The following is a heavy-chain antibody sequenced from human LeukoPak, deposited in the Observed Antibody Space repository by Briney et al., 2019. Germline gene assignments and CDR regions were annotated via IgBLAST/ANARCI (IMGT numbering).Heavy chain of an antibody. CDR3: ARDPRWLQGYFQH. Sequence: ASVKVSCKASGYTFTGYYMHWVRQAPRQGLEWMGRINPNSGGTNHAQKFQGRVTMTRDTSISTAYMELSRLRSDDTAVYYCARDPRWLQGYFQHWGQGTLVTVS. D-gene: IGHD5-24*01. V-gene: IGHV1-2*06. CDR1: GYTFTGYY. J-gene: IGHJ1*01. CDR2: INPNSGGT.